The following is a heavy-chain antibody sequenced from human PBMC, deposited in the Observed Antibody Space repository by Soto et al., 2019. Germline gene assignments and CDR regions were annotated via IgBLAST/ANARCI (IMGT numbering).Heavy chain of an antibody. CDR1: GGSFTGYY. CDR2: INHSGST. Sequence: QVQLQQWGAGLLKPSETLSLTCAVYGGSFTGYYWSWLRQPPGKGPEWIGEINHSGSTKYNPSLENRVTISVDTSKNQFSLRLNSVSAADTAAYYCARTGGMDLWSQGATVTVSS. J-gene: IGHJ6*02. V-gene: IGHV4-34*01. CDR3: ARTGGMDL.